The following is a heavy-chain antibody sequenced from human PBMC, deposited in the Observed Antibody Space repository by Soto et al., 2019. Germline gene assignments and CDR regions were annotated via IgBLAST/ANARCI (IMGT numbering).Heavy chain of an antibody. J-gene: IGHJ4*02. V-gene: IGHV4-59*01. CDR3: AGYSSGWYEGSFDY. D-gene: IGHD6-19*01. Sequence: PSETLSLTCTVSGGSISSYYWSWIRQPPGKGLEWIGYIYYSGSTNYNPSLKSRVTISVDTPKNQFSLKLSSVTAADTAVYYCAGYSSGWYEGSFDYWGQGTLVTVSS. CDR2: IYYSGST. CDR1: GGSISSYY.